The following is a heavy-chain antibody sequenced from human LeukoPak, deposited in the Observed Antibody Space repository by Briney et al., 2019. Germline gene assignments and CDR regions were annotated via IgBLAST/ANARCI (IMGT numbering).Heavy chain of an antibody. D-gene: IGHD6-13*01. V-gene: IGHV4-34*01. CDR2: INHSGST. CDR1: GGSFSGYY. Sequence: SETLSLTCAVYGGSFSGYYWSWIRQPPGKGLEWIGEINHSGSTNYNPSLKSRVTISVDTSENQFSLKLSSVTAADTAVYYCARGQQLVPFDYWGQGTLVTVSS. J-gene: IGHJ4*02. CDR3: ARGQQLVPFDY.